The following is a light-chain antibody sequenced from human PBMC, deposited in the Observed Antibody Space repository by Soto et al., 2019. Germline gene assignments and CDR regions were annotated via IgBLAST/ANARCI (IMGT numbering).Light chain of an antibody. CDR1: QSVGSN. Sequence: EIVMTQSPATLSVSPGARATLSCRASQSVGSNFAWFQQRPGQAPRLLIYGASTRAAGVSARFSGSGSGTEFTLTINSLQSEDSAVYYCQQYNNWRWTFGQGTKVDNK. J-gene: IGKJ1*01. CDR2: GAS. V-gene: IGKV3-15*01. CDR3: QQYNNWRWT.